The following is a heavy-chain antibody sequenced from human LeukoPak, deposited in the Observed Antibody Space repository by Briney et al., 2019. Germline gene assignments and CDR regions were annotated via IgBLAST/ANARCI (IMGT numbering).Heavy chain of an antibody. CDR1: GFTFSSYE. CDR3: ARDSYNGNDYYFDY. CDR2: ISSSGTTK. V-gene: IGHV3-48*03. D-gene: IGHD5-24*01. Sequence: PGGSLRLSCSGSGFTFSSYEMDWVRQAPGKGLEWVSYISSSGTTKYYADSVKGRFTISRDNAKNSLCLQMNSLRADDTAVYYCARDSYNGNDYYFDYWGQGTLVPVSS. J-gene: IGHJ4*02.